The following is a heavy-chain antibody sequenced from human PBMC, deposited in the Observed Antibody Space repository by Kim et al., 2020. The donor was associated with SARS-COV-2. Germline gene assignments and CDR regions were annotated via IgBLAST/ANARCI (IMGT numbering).Heavy chain of an antibody. D-gene: IGHD3-10*01. CDR1: GGSISSYY. Sequence: SETLSLTCTVSGGSISSYYWSWIRQPPGKGLEWIGYIYYSGSTNYNPSLKSRVTISVDTSKNQFSLKLSSVTAADTAVYYCARAHCAVYGGLRSAFDIWG. CDR3: ARAHCAVYGGLRSAFDI. V-gene: IGHV4-59*13. CDR2: IYYSGST. J-gene: IGHJ3*02.